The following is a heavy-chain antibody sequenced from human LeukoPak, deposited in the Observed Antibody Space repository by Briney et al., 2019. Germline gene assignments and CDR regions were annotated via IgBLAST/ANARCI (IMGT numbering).Heavy chain of an antibody. CDR3: ARGVARPSTIFDY. Sequence: SETLSLTCAVSGGSFSGYYWSWVRQPPGKGLEWIGEINHSGSTNYNPSLKSRVTISVDTSKNQSSLKLSSVTAADTAVYYCARGVARPSTIFDYWGQGTLVTVSS. CDR2: INHSGST. D-gene: IGHD2-15*01. V-gene: IGHV4-34*01. CDR1: GGSFSGYY. J-gene: IGHJ4*02.